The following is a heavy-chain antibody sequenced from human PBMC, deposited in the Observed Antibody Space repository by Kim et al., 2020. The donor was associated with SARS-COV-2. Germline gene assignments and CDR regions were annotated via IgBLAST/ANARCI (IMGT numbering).Heavy chain of an antibody. J-gene: IGHJ6*02. CDR2: INTSGTTK. CDR1: GLTFSNHE. D-gene: IGHD2-21*02. Sequence: GGSLRLSCVASGLTFSNHEMIWVRQAPGKGLEWLSYINTSGTTKYYADSVKGRFTIYRDNAKNSLFLQMNSLRAEDTAAYYCAIRLGGDMNFYYYGLDVWGQGIMVTVSS. V-gene: IGHV3-48*03. CDR3: AIRLGGDMNFYYYGLDV.